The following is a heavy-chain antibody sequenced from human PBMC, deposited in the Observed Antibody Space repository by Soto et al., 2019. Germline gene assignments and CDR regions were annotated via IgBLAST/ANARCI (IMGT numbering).Heavy chain of an antibody. CDR1: GGSISSSSYY. D-gene: IGHD2-15*01. CDR3: ARHLTYCSVGSSSSDFPYYGTDV. CDR2: IFYSGST. Sequence: SETLSLTCTVSGGSISSSSYYWGWIRQPPGKGLEWIGSIFYSGSTYYNPSLKSRVTISVDTSKNQFSLKLSSVTAADTAVYYCARHLTYCSVGSSSSDFPYYGTDVWGQGTTVTVSS. J-gene: IGHJ6*02. V-gene: IGHV4-39*01.